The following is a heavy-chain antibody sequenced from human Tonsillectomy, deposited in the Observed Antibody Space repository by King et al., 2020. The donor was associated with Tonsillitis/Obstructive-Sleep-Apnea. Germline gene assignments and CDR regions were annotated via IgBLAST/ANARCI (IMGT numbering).Heavy chain of an antibody. CDR2: INPNSGGT. V-gene: IGHV1-2*02. Sequence: VQLVQSGAEVKKPGASVKVSCKASGYTFIVYYMHWVRQAPGQGLEWMGWINPNSGGTNYAQKFQGRVTMTRDTSISTVYMELSRLRFDDTAVYYCAREKVVITATNYWFDPWGQGTLVTVSS. J-gene: IGHJ5*02. D-gene: IGHD2-15*01. CDR1: GYTFIVYY. CDR3: AREKVVITATNYWFDP.